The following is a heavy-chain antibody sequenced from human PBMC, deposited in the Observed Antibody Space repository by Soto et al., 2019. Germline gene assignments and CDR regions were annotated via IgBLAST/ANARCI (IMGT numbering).Heavy chain of an antibody. D-gene: IGHD2-15*01. J-gene: IGHJ5*02. CDR2: ISPGSRYP. Sequence: GGSLRLSCAGSGFTFGVSYMSWIRQAPGKGLEWLSYISPGSRYPAYADSVKGRFTISRDNAKRSLYLQMMSLTAEDTAIYYCGRGGGGGLFDPWGQGTMVTVSS. CDR1: GFTFGVSY. CDR3: GRGGGGGLFDP. V-gene: IGHV3-11*06.